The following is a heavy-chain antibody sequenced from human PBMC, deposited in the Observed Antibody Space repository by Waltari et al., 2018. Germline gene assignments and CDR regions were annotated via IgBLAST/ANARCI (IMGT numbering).Heavy chain of an antibody. CDR1: GASIRSYH. D-gene: IGHD3-3*01. Sequence: QVQLQESGPGLVKPSETLSLTCTVSGASIRSYHWTWIRQPPGKGLEWIGHISYSGDTSYNPSLKSRVTISVDTSKNHFSLKLTSVTAADTAVYYCARARVFGVVTDTFDIWSQGTMVTVSS. CDR2: ISYSGDT. CDR3: ARARVFGVVTDTFDI. J-gene: IGHJ3*02. V-gene: IGHV4-59*01.